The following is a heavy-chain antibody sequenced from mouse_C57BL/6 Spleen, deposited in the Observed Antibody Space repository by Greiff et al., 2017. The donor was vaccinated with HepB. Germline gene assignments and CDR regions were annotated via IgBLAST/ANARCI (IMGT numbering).Heavy chain of an antibody. J-gene: IGHJ4*01. CDR2: IYPGSGST. CDR1: GYTFTSYW. CDR3: ARRYYDYDEGGRAMDY. Sequence: QVQLQQPGAELVKPGASVKMSCKASGYTFTSYWITWVKQRPGQGLEWIGDIYPGSGSTNYNEKFKSKATLTVDTSSSTAYMQLSSLTSEDSAVYYCARRYYDYDEGGRAMDYWGQGTSVTVSS. V-gene: IGHV1-55*01. D-gene: IGHD2-4*01.